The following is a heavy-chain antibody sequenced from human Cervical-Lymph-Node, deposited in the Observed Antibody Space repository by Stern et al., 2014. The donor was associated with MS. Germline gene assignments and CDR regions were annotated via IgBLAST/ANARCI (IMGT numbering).Heavy chain of an antibody. D-gene: IGHD3-3*01. V-gene: IGHV3-30-3*01. CDR3: ARVGDRGDYDFWSGLDY. CDR1: GFTFSSYA. CDR2: ISYDGSNK. J-gene: IGHJ4*02. Sequence: VQLVESGGGVVQPGRSLRLSCAASGFTFSSYAMHWVRQAPGKGLEWVAVISYDGSNKYYADSVKGRFTISRDNSKNTLYLQMNSLRAEDTAVYYCARVGDRGDYDFWSGLDYWGQGTLVTVSS.